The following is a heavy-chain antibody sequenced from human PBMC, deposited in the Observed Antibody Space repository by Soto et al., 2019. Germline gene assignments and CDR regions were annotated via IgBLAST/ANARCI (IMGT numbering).Heavy chain of an antibody. Sequence: QVQLVQSGAEVKEPGASLKVSCKASGYSFTAYYLHWVRQAHGQGPEWMGWINPNSGGTNYAQKFQGRVTMTRDTSTSTVHMEVSSLTSDDTAVYYCARKKSGDSVLLKYWGQGTPVTVSS. CDR3: ARKKSGDSVLLKY. V-gene: IGHV1-2*02. J-gene: IGHJ4*02. D-gene: IGHD2-15*01. CDR1: GYSFTAYY. CDR2: INPNSGGT.